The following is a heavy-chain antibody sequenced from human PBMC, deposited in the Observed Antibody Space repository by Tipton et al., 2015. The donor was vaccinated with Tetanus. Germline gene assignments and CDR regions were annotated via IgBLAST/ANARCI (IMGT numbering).Heavy chain of an antibody. CDR3: ARISGRYFYYGMDV. V-gene: IGHV1-69*01. CDR1: GGTFNSYT. D-gene: IGHD1-26*01. J-gene: IGHJ6*02. Sequence: QSGAEVKRPGSSVKVSCKASGGTFNSYTITWVRQAPGQGLEWMGGIIPMFGTETYSQDLQGRVSITADESTGTAYMELTNLKSEDTAVYYCARISGRYFYYGMDVWGQGTTVTVSS. CDR2: IIPMFGTE.